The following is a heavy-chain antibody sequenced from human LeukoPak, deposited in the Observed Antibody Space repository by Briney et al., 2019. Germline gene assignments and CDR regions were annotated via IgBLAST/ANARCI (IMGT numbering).Heavy chain of an antibody. Sequence: GASVKVSCKASGYTFTSYYMHWVRQAPGQGLEWMGIINPSGGSTGYTQKFQGRVTMTRDTSTTTVYMELSSLRSQDTAVYYCARHKEVGDYYYFDYWGQGTLVTVSS. CDR2: INPSGGST. CDR1: GYTFTSYY. CDR3: ARHKEVGDYYYFDY. D-gene: IGHD2/OR15-2a*01. V-gene: IGHV1-46*01. J-gene: IGHJ4*02.